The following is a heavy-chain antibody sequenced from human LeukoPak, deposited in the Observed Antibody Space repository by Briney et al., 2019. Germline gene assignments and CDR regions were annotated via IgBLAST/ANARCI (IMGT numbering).Heavy chain of an antibody. V-gene: IGHV4-59*01. CDR1: RVSISSYY. CDR2: INYSGRT. J-gene: IGHJ3*02. D-gene: IGHD3-22*01. Sequence: SETLSLTCTASRVSISSYYWSWIRQPPGKGLEWIAFINYSGRTRYNPSLQSRVSISLDKSTNHSSLQLRSRIAADAAVYYCSRLVDYDNSGDPDTFDIWGQGTMVNVSS. CDR3: SRLVDYDNSGDPDTFDI.